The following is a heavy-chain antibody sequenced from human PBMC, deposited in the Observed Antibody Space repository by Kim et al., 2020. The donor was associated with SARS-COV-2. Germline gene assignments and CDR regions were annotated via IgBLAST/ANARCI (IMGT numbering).Heavy chain of an antibody. CDR1: RFTFSKYD. J-gene: IGHJ4*02. V-gene: IGHV3-23*01. CDR2: ISGSGGII. Sequence: GGSLRLSCAASRFTFSKYDMSWVRQAPGKGLEWVSAISGSGGIIHYVDSVKGRFTISRDNSKNTLYLQMNSLRAEDTAVYYCAKGRQAAYYFDYWGQGTLVTVSS. CDR3: AKGRQAAYYFDY. D-gene: IGHD6-25*01.